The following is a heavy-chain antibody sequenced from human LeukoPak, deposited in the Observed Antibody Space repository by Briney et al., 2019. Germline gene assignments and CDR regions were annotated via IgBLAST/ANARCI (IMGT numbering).Heavy chain of an antibody. CDR1: GFIFSDYY. V-gene: IGHV3-11*03. Sequence: GGSLRLSCAASGFIFSDYYMTWIRQAPGKGLEWLSYISGSGSDTNYADSVKGRFTTSRDNSKNTLYLQMNSLRAEDTAVYYCAKYLSAKGPPYALEVWGQGTTVTVSS. CDR3: AKYLSAKGPPYALEV. D-gene: IGHD2/OR15-2a*01. CDR2: ISGSGSDT. J-gene: IGHJ6*02.